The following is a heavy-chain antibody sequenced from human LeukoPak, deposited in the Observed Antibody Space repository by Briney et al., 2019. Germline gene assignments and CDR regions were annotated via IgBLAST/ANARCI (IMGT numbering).Heavy chain of an antibody. CDR3: ARTSRGYSYGRNLDY. Sequence: GESLKISCKGSGYSFTSYWIGWVRQMPGKGLEWMGIIYPGDSDTRYSPSFQGQVTISADKSISTAYLQWSSLKASDTAMYYCARTSRGYSYGRNLDYWGQGTLVTVSS. CDR1: GYSFTSYW. CDR2: IYPGDSDT. J-gene: IGHJ4*02. D-gene: IGHD5-18*01. V-gene: IGHV5-51*01.